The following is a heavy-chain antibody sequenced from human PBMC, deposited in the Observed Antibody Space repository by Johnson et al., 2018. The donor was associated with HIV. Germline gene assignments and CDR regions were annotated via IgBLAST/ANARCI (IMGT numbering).Heavy chain of an antibody. CDR2: ISGSGGST. CDR3: AREGWYGDYVDAFDI. CDR1: GFTFRSYG. D-gene: IGHD4-17*01. Sequence: QLVESGGGLVQPGGSLRLSCAASGFTFRSYGMSWVRQAPGKGLEWVSGISGSGGSTSYGDSVKGRFTISRDNAKNSLYLQMNSLRVEDTALYYCAREGWYGDYVDAFDIWGQGTMVTVSS. J-gene: IGHJ3*02. V-gene: IGHV3-20*04.